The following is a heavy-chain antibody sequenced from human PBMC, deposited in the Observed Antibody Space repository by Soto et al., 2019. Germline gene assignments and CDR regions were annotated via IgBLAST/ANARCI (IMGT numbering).Heavy chain of an antibody. CDR1: GCSISSYH. CDR3: ARVGALAGIQRASYFDY. V-gene: IGHV4-4*07. D-gene: IGHD6-19*01. CDR2: FYTNGIS. Sequence: SETLSLTCTVSGCSISSYHLSWIRQSAGQGLEWIGRFYTNGISHYNPSLKSRVTISVDTSNNQFSLKLSSVTAADTAVYYCARVGALAGIQRASYFDYWGQGTLVTVSS. J-gene: IGHJ4*02.